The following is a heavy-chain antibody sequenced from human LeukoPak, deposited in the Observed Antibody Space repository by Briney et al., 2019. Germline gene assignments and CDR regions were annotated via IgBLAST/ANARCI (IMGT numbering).Heavy chain of an antibody. V-gene: IGHV4-38-2*02. CDR3: ARVDSSGYYTQGSYYFDY. CDR1: GYSISSGYY. Sequence: PSETLSLTCTVSGYSISSGYYWGWIRQPPGKGLEWIGSIYHSGSTYYNPSLKSRVTISVDRSKNQFSLKLSSVTAADTAVYYCARVDSSGYYTQGSYYFDYWGQGTLVTVSS. D-gene: IGHD3-22*01. J-gene: IGHJ4*02. CDR2: IYHSGST.